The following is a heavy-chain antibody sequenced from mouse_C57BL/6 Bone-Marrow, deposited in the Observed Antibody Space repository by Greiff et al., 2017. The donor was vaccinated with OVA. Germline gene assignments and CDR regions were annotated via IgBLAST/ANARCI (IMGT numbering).Heavy chain of an antibody. CDR3: AREYWDFDY. J-gene: IGHJ2*01. CDR1: GYAFTNYL. D-gene: IGHD4-1*01. Sequence: QVQLQQSGAELVRPGTSVKVSCKASGYAFTNYLIEWVKQRPGQGLEWIGVINPGSGGTNYNEKFKGKATLTADKSSSTAYMQLSSLTSEDSAVYFCAREYWDFDYWGQGTTLTVSS. CDR2: INPGSGGT. V-gene: IGHV1-54*01.